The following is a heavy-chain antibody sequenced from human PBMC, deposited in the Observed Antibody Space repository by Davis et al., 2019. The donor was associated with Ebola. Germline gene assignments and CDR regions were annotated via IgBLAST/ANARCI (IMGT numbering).Heavy chain of an antibody. Sequence: MPSETLSLTCTVSGGSISSSSYYWGWIRQPPGKGLEWIGSIYYSGSTYYNPSLKSRVTISVDTCKNQFSLKLSSVTAADTAVYYCASRQAAPDRGPWFDPWGQGTLVTVSS. CDR2: IYYSGST. CDR3: ASRQAAPDRGPWFDP. CDR1: GGSISSSSYY. V-gene: IGHV4-39*01. D-gene: IGHD6-13*01. J-gene: IGHJ5*02.